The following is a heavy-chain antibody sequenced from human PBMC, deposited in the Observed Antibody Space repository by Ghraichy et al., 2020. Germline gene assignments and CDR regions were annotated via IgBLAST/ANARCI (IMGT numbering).Heavy chain of an antibody. Sequence: LSLTCAASGFTFNKFGMHWVRQAPGKGLEWVAFIRFDGSNGYYADSVTGRFIVSRDNSKNILYLLMNSLTTEDTAFYYCAKALRLQADWGQGTLVTVSS. CDR2: IRFDGSNG. J-gene: IGHJ4*02. D-gene: IGHD4-11*01. CDR3: AKALRLQAD. CDR1: GFTFNKFG. V-gene: IGHV3-30*02.